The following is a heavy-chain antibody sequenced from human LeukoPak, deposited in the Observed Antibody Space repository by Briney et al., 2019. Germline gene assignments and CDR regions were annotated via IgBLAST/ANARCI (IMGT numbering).Heavy chain of an antibody. CDR2: IKPDGGNSK. Sequence: GGSLRLSCAASGFTFSRNGMHWVRQAPGKGLEWVAFIKPDGGNSKYYPDSVRGRFTISRDNSKNTLYLQMESLRVEDTAFYYCAKEVSWGAARPIRFDLWGQGTLVTVSS. J-gene: IGHJ5*02. V-gene: IGHV3-30*02. CDR3: AKEVSWGAARPIRFDL. CDR1: GFTFSRNG. D-gene: IGHD6-6*01.